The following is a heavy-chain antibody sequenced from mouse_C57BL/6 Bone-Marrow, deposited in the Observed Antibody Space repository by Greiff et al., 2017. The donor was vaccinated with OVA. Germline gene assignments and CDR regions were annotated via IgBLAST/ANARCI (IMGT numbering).Heavy chain of an antibody. CDR2: IYPSDSET. Sequence: QLQLQQPGAELVRPGSSVKLSCKASGYTFTSYWMDWVKQRPGQGLEWIGNIYPSDSETHYNQKFKDKATLTVDKSSSTAYMQLSSLTSEDSAVYYCALLYAMDYWGQGTSVTVSS. J-gene: IGHJ4*01. CDR1: GYTFTSYW. D-gene: IGHD2-12*01. V-gene: IGHV1-61*01. CDR3: ALLYAMDY.